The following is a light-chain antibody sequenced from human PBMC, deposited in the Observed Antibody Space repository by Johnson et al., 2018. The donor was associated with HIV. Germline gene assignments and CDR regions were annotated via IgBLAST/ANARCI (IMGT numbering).Light chain of an antibody. CDR1: SSNIGNNY. CDR2: DNN. V-gene: IGLV1-51*01. Sequence: QSVLTQPPSVSAAPGQKVTISCSGSSSNIGNNYVSWYQQLPGTAPKLLIYDNNKRPSVIPDRFSGSKSGTSATLGITGLQTGDEADYYCGTWDTSLSARGVFGTGTKVTVL. CDR3: GTWDTSLSARGV. J-gene: IGLJ1*01.